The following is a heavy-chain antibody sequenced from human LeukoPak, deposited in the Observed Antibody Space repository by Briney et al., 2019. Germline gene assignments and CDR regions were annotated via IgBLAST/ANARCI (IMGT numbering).Heavy chain of an antibody. CDR3: ARSAVRGVIRGPLDY. Sequence: GESLNISCKGSGYSFTSYWIGWVRQMPGKGLEWMGIIYPGDSDTRYSPSFQGQVTISADKSISTAYLQWSSLKASDTAMYYCARSAVRGVIRGPLDYWGQGTLVTVSS. CDR2: IYPGDSDT. V-gene: IGHV5-51*01. D-gene: IGHD3-10*01. J-gene: IGHJ4*02. CDR1: GYSFTSYW.